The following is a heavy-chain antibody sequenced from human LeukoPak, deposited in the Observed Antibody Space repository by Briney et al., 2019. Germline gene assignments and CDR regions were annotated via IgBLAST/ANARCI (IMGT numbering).Heavy chain of an antibody. D-gene: IGHD3-10*01. CDR1: GFTFSSYA. J-gene: IGHJ6*02. CDR2: ISYDGSNK. CDR3: ARDERPNEVLLWFGELASYGMDA. Sequence: PGGSLRLSCAASGFTFSSYAMHWVRQAPGKGLEWVAVISYDGSNKYYADSVKGRFTISRDNSKNTLYLQMNSLRAEDTAVYYCARDERPNEVLLWFGELASYGMDAWGQGTTVTVSS. V-gene: IGHV3-30-3*01.